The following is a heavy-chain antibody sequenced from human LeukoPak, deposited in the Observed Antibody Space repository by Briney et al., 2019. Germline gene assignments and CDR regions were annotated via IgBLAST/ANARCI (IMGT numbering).Heavy chain of an antibody. J-gene: IGHJ6*02. CDR1: GGTFSSYA. Sequence: SVKVSCKASGGTFSSYAISWVRQAPGQGLEWMGGIIPIFGTANYAQKFQGRVTINADESTTTAYMELSSLRSEDTAVYYCARDCSSTSCYEHYYYGMDVWGQGTTVTVSS. D-gene: IGHD2-2*01. CDR3: ARDCSSTSCYEHYYYGMDV. V-gene: IGHV1-69*13. CDR2: IIPIFGTA.